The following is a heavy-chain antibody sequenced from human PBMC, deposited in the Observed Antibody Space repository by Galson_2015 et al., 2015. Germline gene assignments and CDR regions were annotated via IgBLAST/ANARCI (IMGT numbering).Heavy chain of an antibody. CDR3: AVDPGYDFDY. V-gene: IGHV3-11*06. CDR2: TCSSSSYT. D-gene: IGHD1-1*01. Sequence: SLRISCAASGFTFSDYYMSWIRQAPGKGLEWVSYTCSSSSYTNYADSVKGRFTISRDNAKNSLYLQMNSLRAEDTAVYYCAVDPGYDFDYWGQGTLVTVSS. J-gene: IGHJ4*02. CDR1: GFTFSDYY.